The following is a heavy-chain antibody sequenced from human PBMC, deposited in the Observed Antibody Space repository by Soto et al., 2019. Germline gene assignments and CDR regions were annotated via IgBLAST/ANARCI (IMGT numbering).Heavy chain of an antibody. Sequence: GGSLRLCCAASGVTFSSYAMSWVRQAPGKGLEWVSAISGGGGSTYYADSVKGRFTISRDNSKNTLYLQMNSLRAEDTAVCYCAKAKYGSGSYYNGKTANPQTDDYWGQGTLVTVSS. CDR1: GVTFSSYA. CDR3: AKAKYGSGSYYNGKTANPQTDDY. J-gene: IGHJ4*02. V-gene: IGHV3-23*01. CDR2: ISGGGGST. D-gene: IGHD3-10*01.